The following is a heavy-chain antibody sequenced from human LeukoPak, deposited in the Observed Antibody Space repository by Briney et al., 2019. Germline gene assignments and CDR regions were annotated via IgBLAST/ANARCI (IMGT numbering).Heavy chain of an antibody. Sequence: GGSLRLSCAASGFTFSSYAMHWVRQAPGKGLEWVAVISSDGSDKYYADSVKGRFTISRDNSKNTLYLQMNSLRAEDTAVYYCAKDNEGSSSGYYGGFFDYWGQGTLVTVSS. V-gene: IGHV3-30*18. CDR1: GFTFSSYA. CDR2: ISSDGSDK. CDR3: AKDNEGSSSGYYGGFFDY. D-gene: IGHD6-19*01. J-gene: IGHJ4*02.